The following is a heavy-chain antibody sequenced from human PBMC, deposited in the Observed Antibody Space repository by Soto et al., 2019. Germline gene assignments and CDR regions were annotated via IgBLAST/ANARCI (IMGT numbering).Heavy chain of an antibody. CDR1: GFTFRKYV. J-gene: IGHJ6*02. CDR2: LSSTGGST. V-gene: IGHV3-23*01. D-gene: IGHD3-3*01. CDR3: AKDQGFLEWIPQGGLDV. Sequence: EVQLLESGGGLAQPGGSLRLSCEVSGFTFRKYVMTWVRQAPGKGLEWVSSLSSTGGSTYYAASAKGRFTVSRANPKNTLFLQMTSLRAEDSAIYYCAKDQGFLEWIPQGGLDVWGPGTTVAVSS.